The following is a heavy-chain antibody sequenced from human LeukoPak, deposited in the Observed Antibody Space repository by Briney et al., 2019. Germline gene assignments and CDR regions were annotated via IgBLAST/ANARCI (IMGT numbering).Heavy chain of an antibody. CDR2: IIPIFGTA. Sequence: SVKVSCKASGGTFSSYAISWVRQAPGQGLEWMGGIIPIFGTANYAQKFQGRVTITTDESTSTAYMELSSLRSEDTAVYYCARGEREDYYGSGSYYPTWGQGTLVTVSS. J-gene: IGHJ5*02. V-gene: IGHV1-69*05. D-gene: IGHD3-10*01. CDR1: GGTFSSYA. CDR3: ARGEREDYYGSGSYYPT.